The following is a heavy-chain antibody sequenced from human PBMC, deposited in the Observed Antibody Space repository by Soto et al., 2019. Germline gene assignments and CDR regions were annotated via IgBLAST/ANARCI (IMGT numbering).Heavy chain of an antibody. CDR2: IIPIFGTA. D-gene: IGHD3-3*01. V-gene: IGHV1-69*01. Sequence: QVQLVQSGAEVKKPGSSVKVSCKASGGTFSSYAISWVRQAPGQGLEWMGGIIPIFGTANYAQKFQGRVTITADESTSTAYMELSSLRSEDTAVYYCARAKHGYDFWSGASYGMDVWGQGTTVTVSS. CDR1: GGTFSSYA. J-gene: IGHJ6*02. CDR3: ARAKHGYDFWSGASYGMDV.